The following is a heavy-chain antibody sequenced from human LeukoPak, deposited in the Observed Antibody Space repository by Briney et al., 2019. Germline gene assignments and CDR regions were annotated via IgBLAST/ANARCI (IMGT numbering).Heavy chain of an antibody. D-gene: IGHD3-10*01. V-gene: IGHV4-39*07. CDR1: GGSISSSSYY. CDR3: ARGHSDGFGEFFYFDY. J-gene: IGHJ4*02. CDR2: IYYSGST. Sequence: PSETLSLTCTVSGGSISSSSYYWGWIRQPPGKGLEWIGSIYYSGSTYYNPSLKSRVTISVDTSKNQFSLKLSSVTAADTAVYYCARGHSDGFGEFFYFDYWGQGTLVTVSS.